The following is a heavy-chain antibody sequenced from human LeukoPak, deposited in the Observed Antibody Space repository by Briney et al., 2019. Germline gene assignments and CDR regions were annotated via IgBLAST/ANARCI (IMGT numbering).Heavy chain of an antibody. J-gene: IGHJ5*02. CDR1: GCIFTSYW. D-gene: IGHD2-2*02. Sequence: GESLKISCKGSGCIFTSYWIGWVRPLPGKGLEGMGVIYPGDSDTRDSPSFQGQVTISAENSISTAYLQWSSLMASDTAMYYCARLVVPAAIPDCWFDHWGQGTLVTVSS. CDR3: ARLVVPAAIPDCWFDH. CDR2: IYPGDSDT. V-gene: IGHV5-51*01.